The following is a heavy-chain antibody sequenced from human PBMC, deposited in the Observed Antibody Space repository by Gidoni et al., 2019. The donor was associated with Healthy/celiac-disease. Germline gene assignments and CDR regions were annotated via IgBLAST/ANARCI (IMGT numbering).Heavy chain of an antibody. D-gene: IGHD2-2*01. Sequence: EVQLVQTGAEVTKPGESLKISCKGSGYSFTSYWIGWVRQMPGKGLEWMGIIYPGDSDTRYGPSFQGQVTISADKSISTAYLQWSSLKASDTAMYYCARLQGGYCSSTSCYSGWFDPWGQGTLVTVSS. CDR1: GYSFTSYW. J-gene: IGHJ5*02. CDR3: ARLQGGYCSSTSCYSGWFDP. CDR2: IYPGDSDT. V-gene: IGHV5-51*03.